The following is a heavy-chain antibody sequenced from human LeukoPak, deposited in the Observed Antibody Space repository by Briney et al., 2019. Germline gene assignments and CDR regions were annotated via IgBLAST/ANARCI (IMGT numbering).Heavy chain of an antibody. Sequence: ASVKVSCKASGYIFTGYYMHWVRQAPGQGLEWMGWINPNSGGTNYAQKFQGRVTMTRDTSISTAYMELSRLRSDDTAVYYCARANTMIVVVIQPLDYWGQGTLVTVSS. J-gene: IGHJ4*02. D-gene: IGHD3-22*01. CDR1: GYIFTGYY. V-gene: IGHV1-2*02. CDR3: ARANTMIVVVIQPLDY. CDR2: INPNSGGT.